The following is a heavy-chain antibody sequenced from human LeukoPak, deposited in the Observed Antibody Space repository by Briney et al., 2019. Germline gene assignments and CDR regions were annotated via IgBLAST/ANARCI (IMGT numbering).Heavy chain of an antibody. CDR2: IKQDGSEK. V-gene: IGHV3-7*01. Sequence: GGSLRLSCAASGFTFSSYWMSWVRQAPGKGLEWVANIKQDGSEKYYVDSVKGRFTISRDNAKKSLYLQMNSLGVEDTAVYYCATDGSPFESWGQGTLVTVSS. J-gene: IGHJ4*02. D-gene: IGHD5-12*01. CDR1: GFTFSSYW. CDR3: ATDGSPFES.